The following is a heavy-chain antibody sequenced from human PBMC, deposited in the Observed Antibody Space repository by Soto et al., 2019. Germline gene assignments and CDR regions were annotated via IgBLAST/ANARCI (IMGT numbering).Heavy chain of an antibody. CDR2: IYHSGST. CDR3: ARGMTTVTTIDY. Sequence: QLQLQESGSGLVKPSQTLSLTCAVSGGSISSGGYSCSWIRQPPGKGLEWIGYIYHSGSTYYNPSLKSRVTISVDRSKNQFSLKLSSVTAADTAVYSCARGMTTVTTIDYWGQGTLVTVSS. D-gene: IGHD4-4*01. J-gene: IGHJ4*02. V-gene: IGHV4-30-2*01. CDR1: GGSISSGGYS.